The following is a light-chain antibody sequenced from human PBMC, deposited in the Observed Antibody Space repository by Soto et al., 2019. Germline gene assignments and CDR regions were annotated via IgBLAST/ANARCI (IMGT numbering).Light chain of an antibody. CDR1: QSVSNS. CDR3: QQYGGPPRT. CDR2: DAS. V-gene: IGKV3-20*01. Sequence: EIVLTQSPGTLPLSPGERATLSCRASQSVSNSLVWYQQKPGQAPRLLIYDASTRATGTPDRFSGSGSGTEFTLIISRLEPEDFAVYSCQQYGGPPRTFGQGTKVEI. J-gene: IGKJ1*01.